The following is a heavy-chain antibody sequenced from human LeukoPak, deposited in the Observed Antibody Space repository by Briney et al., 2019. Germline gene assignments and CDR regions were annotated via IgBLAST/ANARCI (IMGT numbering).Heavy chain of an antibody. CDR3: ARDIGNSGFNLDY. Sequence: PGRSLRLSCVVSGFTFSTHGFHWVRQAAGKGLEWVSVIWHDGGRKEYADSVRGRFTISRDNSNLYLQMNSLRAEDTAIYYCARDIGNSGFNLDYWGQGTPVTVSS. D-gene: IGHD5-12*01. V-gene: IGHV3-33*01. J-gene: IGHJ4*02. CDR2: IWHDGGRK. CDR1: GFTFSTHG.